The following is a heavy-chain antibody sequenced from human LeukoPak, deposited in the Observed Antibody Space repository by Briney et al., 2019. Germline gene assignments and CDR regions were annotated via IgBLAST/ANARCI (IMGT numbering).Heavy chain of an antibody. Sequence: ASVKVSCKASGYTFTSYYMHWVRQAPGQGLEWMGIINPSGGSTSYAQKFQGRVTMTRDMSTSTVYMELSSLRSEDTAVYYCVPEYYDSSGYYFYFDYWGQGTLVTVPS. J-gene: IGHJ4*02. CDR2: INPSGGST. D-gene: IGHD3-22*01. CDR1: GYTFTSYY. V-gene: IGHV1-46*01. CDR3: VPEYYDSSGYYFYFDY.